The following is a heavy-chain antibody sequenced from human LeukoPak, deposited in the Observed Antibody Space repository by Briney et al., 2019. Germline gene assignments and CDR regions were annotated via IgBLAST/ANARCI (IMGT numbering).Heavy chain of an antibody. CDR2: LYHSGTT. J-gene: IGHJ2*01. Sequence: PSETLSLTCTVSGYSIAHGFFWAWIRPPPGGGLEWIGSLYHSGTTYYNTSLKSRISTSVDTSKNQFSLKLRLVTAADTAVYYCARVEVPRDINDWYFDLWGRGTLVTVS. V-gene: IGHV4-38-2*02. D-gene: IGHD2-15*01. CDR1: GYSIAHGFF. CDR3: ARVEVPRDINDWYFDL.